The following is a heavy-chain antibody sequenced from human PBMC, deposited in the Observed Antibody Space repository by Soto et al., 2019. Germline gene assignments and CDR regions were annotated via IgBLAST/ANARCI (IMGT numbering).Heavy chain of an antibody. D-gene: IGHD2-8*01. CDR3: ARDNGMAGSFDP. V-gene: IGHV3-48*02. CDR1: GFTFSAYS. CDR2: ITASSATI. J-gene: IGHJ5*02. Sequence: EMQLVESGGGLVQPGESLRLSCAASGFTFSAYSMNWFRQAPGKALEWISYITASSATIYYADSVKGRFTISRDNAKNSLYLQMNSLREGDTAVYYCARDNGMAGSFDPWGQGTLVTVSS.